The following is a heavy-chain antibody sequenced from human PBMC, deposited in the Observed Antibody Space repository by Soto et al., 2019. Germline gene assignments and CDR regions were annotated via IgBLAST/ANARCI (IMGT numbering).Heavy chain of an antibody. CDR3: ARYDGEPGPFDI. J-gene: IGHJ3*02. D-gene: IGHD5-12*01. CDR2: IDPISGST. CDR1: GYSLTSYY. V-gene: IGHV1-46*03. Sequence: QVQLVQSGAEVKKPGASQKISCKASGYSLTSYYMHWVRQGPGQGLEWMGTIDPISGSTTYAQKFQGRVAMTTDTSTGTVYMGLSCLSSEDTAVYFCARYDGEPGPFDIWGRGTRVIVSS.